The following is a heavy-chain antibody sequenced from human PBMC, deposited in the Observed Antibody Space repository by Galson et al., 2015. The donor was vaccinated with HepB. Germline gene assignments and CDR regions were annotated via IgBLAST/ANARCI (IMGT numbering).Heavy chain of an antibody. CDR2: IRYDGSNK. CDR3: AKDHALYGSGISPGMGAFDF. D-gene: IGHD3-10*01. Sequence: SLRLSCAASGFTFSSYGMHWVRQAPGKGLEWVAFIRYDGSNKYYADSVKGRFTISRDNSKNTLYLQMNSLRAEDTAVYYCAKDHALYGSGISPGMGAFDFWGQGTMVTVSS. J-gene: IGHJ3*01. CDR1: GFTFSSYG. V-gene: IGHV3-30*02.